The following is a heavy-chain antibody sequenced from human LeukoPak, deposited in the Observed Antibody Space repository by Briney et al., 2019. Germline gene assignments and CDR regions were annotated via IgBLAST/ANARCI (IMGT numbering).Heavy chain of an antibody. V-gene: IGHV4-59*12. D-gene: IGHD2-15*01. J-gene: IGHJ4*02. Sequence: SETLSLTCTVSGGSISSYYWSWIRQPPGKGLEWIGEIYHSGSTNYNPSLKSRVTISVDKSKNQFSLKLSSVTAADTAVYYCARGKGSGREDYWGQGTLVTVSS. CDR1: GGSISSYY. CDR3: ARGKGSGREDY. CDR2: IYHSGST.